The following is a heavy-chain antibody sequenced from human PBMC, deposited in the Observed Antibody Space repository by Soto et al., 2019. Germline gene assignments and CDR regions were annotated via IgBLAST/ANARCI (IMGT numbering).Heavy chain of an antibody. J-gene: IGHJ6*02. CDR1: GYTFTSYG. Sequence: ASVKVSCKASGYTFTSYGISWVRQAPGQGLEWMGWISAYNGSTNYAQKLQGRVTMTTDTSTSTAYMELRSLRSDDTAVYYCARAVVVVAAHYYYGMDVWGQGTTVTVSS. V-gene: IGHV1-18*04. CDR3: ARAVVVVAAHYYYGMDV. D-gene: IGHD2-15*01. CDR2: ISAYNGST.